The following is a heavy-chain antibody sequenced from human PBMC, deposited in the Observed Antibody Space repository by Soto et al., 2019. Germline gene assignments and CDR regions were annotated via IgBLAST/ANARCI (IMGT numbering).Heavy chain of an antibody. V-gene: IGHV4-30-2*01. J-gene: IGHJ4*02. CDR1: GGSISSGGYS. Sequence: SETLSLTCAVSGGSISSGGYSWSWIRQPPGKGLEWIGYMYHSGSTYYNPSLKSRVTISIDRSKNQFSLKLSSVTAADTAVYYCARVPDYRAQRILVTVSS. D-gene: IGHD2-2*01. CDR2: MYHSGST. CDR3: ARVPDY.